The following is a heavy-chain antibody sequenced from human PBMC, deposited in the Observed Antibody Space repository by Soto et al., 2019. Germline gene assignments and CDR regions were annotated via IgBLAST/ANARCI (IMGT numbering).Heavy chain of an antibody. CDR1: GYTFTSHG. Sequence: QVQLVQSGAEVKKPGASVKVSCKASGYTFTSHGITWVRQAPGQGLEWLGWISVYNGNTNYAQNLQGIVTMTTDTSTKTAYIELRRRRAEDTAVEYCARDRQLIGGLLGGGNALDIWVQGTTVAVSS. CDR3: ARDRQLIGGLLGGGNALDI. J-gene: IGHJ3*02. CDR2: ISVYNGNT. D-gene: IGHD3-16*01. V-gene: IGHV1-18*01.